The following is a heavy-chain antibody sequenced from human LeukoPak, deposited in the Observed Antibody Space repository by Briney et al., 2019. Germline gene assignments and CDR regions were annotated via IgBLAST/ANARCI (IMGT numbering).Heavy chain of an antibody. CDR1: GFTFSSYS. D-gene: IGHD1-7*01. V-gene: IGHV3-23*01. CDR2: ISGSGGGT. J-gene: IGHJ4*02. CDR3: AKDGKTRNWNYFQAKPVY. Sequence: PGGSLRLSCAASGFTFSSYSMNWVRQAPGKGLEWVSGISGSGGGTYYADSVKGRFSISRDISKNTLYLQMNSLRAEDTAIYYCAKDGKTRNWNYFQAKPVYWGQGTLVTVSS.